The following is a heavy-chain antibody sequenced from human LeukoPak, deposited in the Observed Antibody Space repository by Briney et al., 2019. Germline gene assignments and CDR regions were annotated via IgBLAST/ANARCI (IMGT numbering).Heavy chain of an antibody. V-gene: IGHV4-4*07. CDR2: IYTSGST. CDR3: ASEAYYYDSSGYYKY. D-gene: IGHD3-22*01. CDR1: GDSISSFH. Sequence: SETLSLTCTVSGDSISSFHWSWIRQPAGKGLERIGRIYTSGSTNYNPSLKSRVTMSVDTSKNQFSLKLSSVTAADTAVYYCASEAYYYDSSGYYKYWGQGTLVTVSS. J-gene: IGHJ4*02.